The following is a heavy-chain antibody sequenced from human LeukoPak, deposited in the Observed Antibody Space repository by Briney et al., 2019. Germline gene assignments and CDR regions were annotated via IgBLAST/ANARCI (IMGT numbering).Heavy chain of an antibody. V-gene: IGHV3-73*01. J-gene: IGHJ4*02. CDR2: IRSKANSYAT. Sequence: PGGSLRLSCAASGFTFSGSAMHWVRQASGKGLEWVGRIRSKANSYATAYAASVKGRFTISRDDSKNTAYLQMNSLKTEDTAVYYCTRPYCDIDYWGQGTLVTVSS. CDR1: GFTFSGSA. CDR3: TRPYCDIDY. D-gene: IGHD4-17*01.